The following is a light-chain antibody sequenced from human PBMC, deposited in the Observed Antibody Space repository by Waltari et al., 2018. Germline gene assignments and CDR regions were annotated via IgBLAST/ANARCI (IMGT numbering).Light chain of an antibody. CDR1: QSVSRRR. J-gene: IGKJ2*01. CDR2: AAS. CDR3: QQFASSGMYT. Sequence: EVELTQSPGTLSVSPGERATLSCRASQSVSRRRISWYVDKAGQSPRLLIYAASVRATGIPDRFSGSGSGTDFSLTISRVEPEDSAVYYCQQFASSGMYTFGQGTKVEI. V-gene: IGKV3-20*01.